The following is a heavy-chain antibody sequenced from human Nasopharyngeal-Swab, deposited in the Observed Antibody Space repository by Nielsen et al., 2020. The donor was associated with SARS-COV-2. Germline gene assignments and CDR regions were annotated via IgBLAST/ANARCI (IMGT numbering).Heavy chain of an antibody. Sequence: WIRQPPGKGLEWIGYIYYSGSTYYNPSLKSRVTISVDTPKNQFSLKLSSVTAADTAVYYCARGARITIFGVVSQLDVWGQGTTVTVSS. CDR2: IYYSGST. V-gene: IGHV4-31*02. J-gene: IGHJ6*02. D-gene: IGHD3-3*01. CDR3: ARGARITIFGVVSQLDV.